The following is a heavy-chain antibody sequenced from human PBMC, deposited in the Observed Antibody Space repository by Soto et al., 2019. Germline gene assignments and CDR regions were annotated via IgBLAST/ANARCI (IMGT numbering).Heavy chain of an antibody. J-gene: IGHJ5*02. V-gene: IGHV1-69*12. D-gene: IGHD1-26*01. CDR2: IIPIFDTA. CDR3: AITWGATLGRFDP. Sequence: VQLVQSGAEVKKPGSSVKVSCEASGGTFSSYAISWVRQAPGQGLEWMGGIIPIFDTANYAQKFQGRVTITADESTSTAYRELSSLRSEDPAVYYCAITWGATLGRFDPWGQGTLVTVSS. CDR1: GGTFSSYA.